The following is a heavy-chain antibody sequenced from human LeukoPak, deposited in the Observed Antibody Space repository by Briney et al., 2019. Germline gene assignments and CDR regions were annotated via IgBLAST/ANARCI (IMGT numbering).Heavy chain of an antibody. CDR3: AREADSSGYFYYFDY. J-gene: IGHJ4*02. V-gene: IGHV4-61*02. CDR2: IYTSGST. Sequence: SETLSLTCTVSGGSISSGSYYWSWIRQPAGKGLEWIGRIYTSGSTNYNPSLKSRVTISVDTSKNQFSLKLSSVTAADTAVYYCAREADSSGYFYYFDYWGQGTLVTVSS. D-gene: IGHD3-22*01. CDR1: GGSISSGSYY.